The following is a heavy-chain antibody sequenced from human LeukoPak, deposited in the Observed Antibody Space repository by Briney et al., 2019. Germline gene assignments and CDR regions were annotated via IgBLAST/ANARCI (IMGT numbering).Heavy chain of an antibody. CDR1: GGSISSGSYY. V-gene: IGHV4-61*02. D-gene: IGHD6-19*01. J-gene: IGHJ4*02. Sequence: SETLSLTCTVSGGSISSGSYYWSWIRQPAGKGLEWIGRIYTSGSTNYNPSLKSRVTISVDTSKNQFSLKLSSVTAADTAVYYCAREVAVAGRGWYFDYWGQGTLVTVSS. CDR3: AREVAVAGRGWYFDY. CDR2: IYTSGST.